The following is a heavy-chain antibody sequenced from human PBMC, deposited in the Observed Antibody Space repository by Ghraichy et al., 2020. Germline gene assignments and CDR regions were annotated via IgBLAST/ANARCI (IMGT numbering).Heavy chain of an antibody. CDR1: GGSISSYY. CDR3: ASTPMVRGINWFDP. Sequence: SQTLSLTCTVSGGSISSYYWSWIRQPPGKGLEWIGYFYYSGSTNYNPSLKSRVTISVDTSKNQFSLKLSSVTAADTAVYYCASTPMVRGINWFDPWGQGTLVTVSS. D-gene: IGHD3-10*01. CDR2: FYYSGST. J-gene: IGHJ5*02. V-gene: IGHV4-59*01.